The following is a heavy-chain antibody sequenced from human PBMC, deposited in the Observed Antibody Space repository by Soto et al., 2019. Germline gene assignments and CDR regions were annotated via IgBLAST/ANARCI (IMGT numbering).Heavy chain of an antibody. D-gene: IGHD2-2*01. CDR1: GFTFSSYA. J-gene: IGHJ6*02. CDR3: AKDLLSHCSSTSCPYYYYGMDV. CDR2: ISGSGGST. V-gene: IGHV3-23*01. Sequence: GGSLRLSCAASGFTFSSYAMSWVRQAQGKGLERVSAISGSGGSTYYADSVKGRFTISRDNSKNTLYLKMNSLRAEDTAVYYCAKDLLSHCSSTSCPYYYYGMDVWGQGTTVTVSS.